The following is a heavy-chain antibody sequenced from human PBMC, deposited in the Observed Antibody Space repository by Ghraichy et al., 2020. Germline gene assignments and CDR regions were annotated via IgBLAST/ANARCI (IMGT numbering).Heavy chain of an antibody. D-gene: IGHD2-2*01. CDR1: GGSFSDYA. V-gene: IGHV1-69*13. J-gene: IGHJ6*02. CDR3: ARGLGYCSGSSCFYYGMDG. CDR2: IIPIFGIR. Sequence: SVKVSCKASGGSFSDYAINWVRQAPGQGLEWMGGIIPIFGIRNHAQRFQGRVTVTADEGTSTAYMELSSLRSDDTAVYYCARGLGYCSGSSCFYYGMDGWGQGSTVTVSS.